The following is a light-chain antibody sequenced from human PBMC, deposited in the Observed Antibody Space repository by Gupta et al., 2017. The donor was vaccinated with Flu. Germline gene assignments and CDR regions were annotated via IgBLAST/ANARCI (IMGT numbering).Light chain of an antibody. Sequence: ATPSLSPGERATLSCRASQSGISSYLAWYQQKPGQAPRFLIYGASSRATGIPDRFSGSGSGTDFTLTISRLEPEDFAVYYCQQDDIAPLTFGRGTKVEIK. V-gene: IGKV3-20*01. J-gene: IGKJ4*01. CDR2: GAS. CDR1: QSGISSY. CDR3: QQDDIAPLT.